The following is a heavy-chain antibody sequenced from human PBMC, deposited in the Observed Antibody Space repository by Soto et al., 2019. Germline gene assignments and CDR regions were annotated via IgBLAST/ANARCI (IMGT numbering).Heavy chain of an antibody. D-gene: IGHD7-27*01. Sequence: EVQLVESGGGLVQPGGSPRLSCATSGFILSDCAMNWVRQAPGKGLEWVSYISSSSSVIDYADSVKGRFTVSRDNDRNSLYLQMNSLRAEDTAVYYCARDLSWGSNWYYYMDVWGKGTTVTVSS. CDR1: GFILSDCA. J-gene: IGHJ6*03. V-gene: IGHV3-48*01. CDR2: ISSSSSVI. CDR3: ARDLSWGSNWYYYMDV.